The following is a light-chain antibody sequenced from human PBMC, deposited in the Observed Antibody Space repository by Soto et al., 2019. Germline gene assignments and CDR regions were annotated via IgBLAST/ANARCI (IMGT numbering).Light chain of an antibody. V-gene: IGKV1-27*01. CDR1: QGISNY. CDR2: AAS. CDR3: QQYNSYSPWT. J-gene: IGKJ1*01. Sequence: DIRMTQSPSSLSASVGDRVTITCRASQGISNYLAWYQQKPGKVPKLLIYAASTLQSGVPSRFSGSGSGTEFTLTISSLQPDDFATYYCQQYNSYSPWTFGQGTKVDI.